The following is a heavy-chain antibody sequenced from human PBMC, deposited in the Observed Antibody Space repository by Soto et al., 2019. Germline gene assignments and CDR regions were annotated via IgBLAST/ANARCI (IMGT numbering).Heavy chain of an antibody. CDR2: IYYSGST. CDR3: AKTGPGSYLSLDY. Sequence: QVQLQESGPGLVKPSQTLSLTCTVSGGSISSGGYYWSWIRQHPGKGLEWIGYIYYSGSTYYNPSLKSRVTISVDTSKDQCALKLSSVTAADTAVYYCAKTGPGSYLSLDYWGQGTLVTVSS. D-gene: IGHD1-26*01. J-gene: IGHJ4*02. CDR1: GGSISSGGYY. V-gene: IGHV4-31*03.